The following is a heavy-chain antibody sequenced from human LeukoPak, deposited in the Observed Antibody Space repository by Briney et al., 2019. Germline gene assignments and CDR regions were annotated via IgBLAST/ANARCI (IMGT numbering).Heavy chain of an antibody. V-gene: IGHV3-74*01. Sequence: GGSLRLSCAASGFTFSSYWMHWVRQAPGKGLVWVSRINSDGRTTSYADSVKGRFTISRDNAKNTLYLQMNSLRAEDTAVYYCAGNDRNYYGSETYMFDYWGQGTLVTVSS. CDR3: AGNDRNYYGSETYMFDY. J-gene: IGHJ4*02. CDR1: GFTFSSYW. CDR2: INSDGRTT. D-gene: IGHD3-10*01.